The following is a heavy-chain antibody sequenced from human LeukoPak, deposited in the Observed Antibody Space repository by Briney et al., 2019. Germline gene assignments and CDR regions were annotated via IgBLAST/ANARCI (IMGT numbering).Heavy chain of an antibody. Sequence: ASVKVSCKASGYTFISYDMNWVRQAPGQRLEWMGWINAGNENRKYSQKFQGRVTITSDTSASTTYMELSSLRSEDTAVYYCAREAEGGSGSLYFDYWGQGTLVTVSS. D-gene: IGHD3-10*01. CDR2: INAGNENR. V-gene: IGHV1-3*01. CDR3: AREAEGGSGSLYFDY. CDR1: GYTFISYD. J-gene: IGHJ4*02.